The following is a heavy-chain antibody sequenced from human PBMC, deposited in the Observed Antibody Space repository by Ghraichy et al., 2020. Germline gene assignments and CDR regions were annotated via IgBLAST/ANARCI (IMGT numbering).Heavy chain of an antibody. D-gene: IGHD6-19*01. Sequence: GESLNISCAASGFTVSSNYMTWVRQAPGKGLEWVSVIYSGGTTYYVDSVKGRFTISRDNSRNTLYLQMNSLRAEDTAVYYCAGGVAVALDYWGQGTLVTVSS. CDR2: IYSGGTT. CDR1: GFTVSSNY. CDR3: AGGVAVALDY. J-gene: IGHJ4*02. V-gene: IGHV3-53*01.